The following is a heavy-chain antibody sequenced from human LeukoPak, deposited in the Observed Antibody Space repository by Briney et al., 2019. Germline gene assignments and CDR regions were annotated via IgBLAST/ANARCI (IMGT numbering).Heavy chain of an antibody. Sequence: SETLSLTCTVSGGSISSSSYYWDWIRQPPGKGLEWMGSIYYSGRTYYDMSLKSRVTISIDTSKNQFSLNLNSVTAADTAVYYCARRRYYDSTGYLDWGQGTLVTVSS. V-gene: IGHV4-39*01. CDR1: GGSISSSSYY. J-gene: IGHJ1*01. CDR2: IYYSGRT. CDR3: ARRRYYDSTGYLD. D-gene: IGHD3-22*01.